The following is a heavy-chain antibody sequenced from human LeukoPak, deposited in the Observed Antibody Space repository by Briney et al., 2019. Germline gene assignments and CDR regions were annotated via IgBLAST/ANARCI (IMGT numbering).Heavy chain of an antibody. J-gene: IGHJ6*02. CDR1: GYTFTGYY. V-gene: IGHV1-2*04. Sequence: ASVKVSCKASGYTFTGYYMHWVRQAPGQGLEWMGWINPNSGGTNYAQKFQGWVTMTRDTSISTAYMELSRLRSDDTAVYYCAREEALPQRHIVVVTATYYYYGMDVWGQGTTVTVSS. D-gene: IGHD2-21*02. CDR3: AREEALPQRHIVVVTATYYYYGMDV. CDR2: INPNSGGT.